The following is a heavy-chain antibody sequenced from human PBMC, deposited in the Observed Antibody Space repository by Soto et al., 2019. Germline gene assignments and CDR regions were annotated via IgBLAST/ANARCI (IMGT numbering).Heavy chain of an antibody. J-gene: IGHJ4*02. Sequence: EVQLVESGGGLVQPGGSLRLSCAASGFTFTNYWMNWVRQPPGKGLEWVANIKHLESEKFYVGSVRGRFTIYRDNAKNSVYLQMDSLRAEDTAVYYCARHAYNFLTFDSWGQGTLVTVSS. CDR2: IKHLESEK. V-gene: IGHV3-7*01. CDR1: GFTFTNYW. CDR3: ARHAYNFLTFDS. D-gene: IGHD1-1*01.